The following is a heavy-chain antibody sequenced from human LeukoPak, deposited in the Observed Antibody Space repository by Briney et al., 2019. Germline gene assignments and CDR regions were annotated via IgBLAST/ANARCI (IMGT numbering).Heavy chain of an antibody. J-gene: IGHJ1*01. CDR1: GGSISSYY. CDR2: IYYSGST. V-gene: IGHV4-59*01. D-gene: IGHD2-21*02. Sequence: SETLSLTCTVSGGSISSYYWSWIRQPPGKGLEWIGYIYYSGSTNYNPSLKSRVTISVDTSKNQFSLKLSSVTAADTAVYYCASAYCGGDCYYSPQYFQHWGQGTLVTVSS. CDR3: ASAYCGGDCYYSPQYFQH.